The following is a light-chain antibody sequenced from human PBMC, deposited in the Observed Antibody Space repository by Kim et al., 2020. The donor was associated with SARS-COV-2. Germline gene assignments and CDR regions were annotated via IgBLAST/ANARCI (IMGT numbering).Light chain of an antibody. J-gene: IGLJ1*01. CDR1: SSDVGGYNY. CDR3: TSYRNSGYV. CDR2: DVF. V-gene: IGLV2-14*03. Sequence: QSALTQPDSVSGSPGQSITISCTGTSSDVGGYNYVSWYQQSSGKAPKLMIYDVFKRPSGVPNRFSGSKSGNTASLTISGLQAEDEADYYCTSYRNSGYVFGTGTKVTVL.